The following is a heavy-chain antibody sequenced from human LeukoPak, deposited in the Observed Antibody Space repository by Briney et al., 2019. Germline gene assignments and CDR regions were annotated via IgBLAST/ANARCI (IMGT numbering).Heavy chain of an antibody. CDR1: GFTFSSYA. D-gene: IGHD3-10*01. J-gene: IGHJ4*02. CDR3: ASASSATYYWALHY. Sequence: GGSLRLSCAASGFTFSSYAMSWVRQAPGKGLEWVSAISGSGGSTYYADSVKGRFTISRDNSKNTLYLQMNSLRAEDTAVYYCASASSATYYWALHYWGQGTLVTVSS. V-gene: IGHV3-23*01. CDR2: ISGSGGST.